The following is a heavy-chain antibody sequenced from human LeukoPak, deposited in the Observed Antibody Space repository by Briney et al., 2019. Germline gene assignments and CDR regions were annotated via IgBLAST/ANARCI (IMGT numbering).Heavy chain of an antibody. CDR2: INSDGSST. V-gene: IGHV3-74*01. CDR3: APGGYCSGGSCYKEYFQH. Sequence: GGSLRLSCAASGFTFSSYWMHWVHQAPGKGLVWVSRINSDGSSTSYADSVKGRFTISRDNAKNTLYLQMNSLRAEDTAVYYCAPGGYCSGGSCYKEYFQHWGQGTLVTVSS. D-gene: IGHD2-15*01. J-gene: IGHJ1*01. CDR1: GFTFSSYW.